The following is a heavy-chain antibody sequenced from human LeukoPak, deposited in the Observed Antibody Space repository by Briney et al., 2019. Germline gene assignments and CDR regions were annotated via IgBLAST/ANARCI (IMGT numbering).Heavy chain of an antibody. CDR2: ISYGGSNK. Sequence: GGSLTLSCAASGFTISSYAMHWVRQAPGKGLDWVAVISYGGSNKYYAGSVKGRFTISRDNSKKTLYLQMNSLRAEDTAVYYCAKDVGRSSSWLDYWGQGTLVTVSS. V-gene: IGHV3-30-3*01. CDR1: GFTISSYA. J-gene: IGHJ4*02. D-gene: IGHD6-13*01. CDR3: AKDVGRSSSWLDY.